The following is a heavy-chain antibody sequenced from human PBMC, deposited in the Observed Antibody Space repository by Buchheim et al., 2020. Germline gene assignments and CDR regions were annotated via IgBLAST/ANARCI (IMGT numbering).Heavy chain of an antibody. CDR1: GFTFSSYE. D-gene: IGHD3-22*01. V-gene: IGHV3-48*03. CDR2: ISSRGNTI. J-gene: IGHJ6*02. Sequence: VQLVESGGGLVQPGGSLRLSCAASGFTFSSYEMNWVRQAPGKGLEWISYISSRGNTIYYADSVKGRFTISRDDAKSSLFLQMNSLRAEDTAVYYCARWVKDRSGFSYYYYGMDAWGQGTT. CDR3: ARWVKDRSGFSYYYYGMDA.